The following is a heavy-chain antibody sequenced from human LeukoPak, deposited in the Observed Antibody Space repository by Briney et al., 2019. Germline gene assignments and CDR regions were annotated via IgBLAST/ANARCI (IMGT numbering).Heavy chain of an antibody. CDR3: ARDSLDYYCMDV. J-gene: IGHJ6*03. CDR2: IRNDGSNK. Sequence: PGGSLRLSCAASEFTFRSYNMHWVRQAPGTGLEWVAFIRNDGSNKYYADSVRGRFTISRDNSKNTLYLQTNSLRAEDTAVYYCARDSLDYYCMDVWGKGTTVTVSS. D-gene: IGHD1-1*01. V-gene: IGHV3-30*02. CDR1: EFTFRSYN.